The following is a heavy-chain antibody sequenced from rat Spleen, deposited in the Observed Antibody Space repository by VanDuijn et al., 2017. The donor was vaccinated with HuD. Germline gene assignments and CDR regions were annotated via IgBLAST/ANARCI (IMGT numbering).Heavy chain of an antibody. CDR1: GFSLTSYN. J-gene: IGHJ2*01. CDR2: IWTGGRT. Sequence: QVQLKESGPGLVQPSQTPSLTCTVSGFSLTSYNVHWVRQPTGKGLEWMGIIWTGGRTDYNSALKSRLSISRDTSKSQIFLKMNSLQTEDIATYYCAREGYYHDGSYYPFDYWGQGVMVTVSS. CDR3: AREGYYHDGSYYPFDY. V-gene: IGHV2-30*01. D-gene: IGHD1-12*02.